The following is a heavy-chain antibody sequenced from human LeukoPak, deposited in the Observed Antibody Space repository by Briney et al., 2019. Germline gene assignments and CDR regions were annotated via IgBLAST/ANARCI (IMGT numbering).Heavy chain of an antibody. D-gene: IGHD2-2*01. CDR1: GGTFSSYA. Sequence: VASVKVSCKASGGTFSSYAISWVRQAPGQGLEWMGGIIPIFGTANYAQKFQGRVTITADESTSTAYMELSSLRSEDTAVYYCATRIPAVNHYYYYMDVWGKGTTVTVSS. CDR2: IIPIFGTA. V-gene: IGHV1-69*13. J-gene: IGHJ6*03. CDR3: ATRIPAVNHYYYYMDV.